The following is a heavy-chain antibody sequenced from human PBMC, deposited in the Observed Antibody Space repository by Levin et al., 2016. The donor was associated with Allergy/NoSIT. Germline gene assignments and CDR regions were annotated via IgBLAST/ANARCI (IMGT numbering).Heavy chain of an antibody. D-gene: IGHD3-10*01. V-gene: IGHV3-48*02. CDR1: GFTFSDHD. J-gene: IGHJ4*02. CDR3: ARGFGSGIYNS. Sequence: GGSLRLSCAASGFTFSDHDMAWVRQAPGKGLEWISYIGLSGDTTSYANSVKGRFTMSRDNARNSVYLQMISLRDDDTALYYCARGFGSGIYNSWGQGTLVIVSS. CDR2: IGLSGDTT.